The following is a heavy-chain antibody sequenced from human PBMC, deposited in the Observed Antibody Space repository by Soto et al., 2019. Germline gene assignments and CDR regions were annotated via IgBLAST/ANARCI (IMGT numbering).Heavy chain of an antibody. J-gene: IGHJ5*02. D-gene: IGHD1-1*01. Sequence: PSETLSLTCTVSGGSISDDTYYWGWIRQPPGKGLEWIGSIYYSGTSSYNPSLKSRVTMSVDTSKKQLSLRLSSVTAADTAVYYCARLHCDSPNCVPLDPWAQRTLVTVSS. V-gene: IGHV4-39*01. CDR2: IYYSGTS. CDR3: ARLHCDSPNCVPLDP. CDR1: GGSISDDTYY.